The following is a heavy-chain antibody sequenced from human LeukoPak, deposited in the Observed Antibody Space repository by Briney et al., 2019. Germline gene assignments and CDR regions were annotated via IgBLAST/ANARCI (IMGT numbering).Heavy chain of an antibody. CDR1: GGSFSSYY. Sequence: SETLSLTCAVYGGSFSSYYWSWIHQPPGKGLEWIGEINHSGSTNYNPSLKSRVTISVDTSKNQFSLKLSSVTAADTAVYYCARGDSSGYYVDYWGQGTLVTVSS. J-gene: IGHJ4*02. CDR2: INHSGST. D-gene: IGHD3-22*01. CDR3: ARGDSSGYYVDY. V-gene: IGHV4-34*01.